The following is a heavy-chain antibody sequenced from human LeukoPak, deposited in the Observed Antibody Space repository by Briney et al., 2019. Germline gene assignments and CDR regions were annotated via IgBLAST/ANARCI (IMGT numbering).Heavy chain of an antibody. Sequence: PGGSLRLSCAASGFTFSTYGMHWVRQAPGKGLEWVTFIQYDGTNKYYADSVKGRLTISRDNSKNTMYLQMTSQRGEDTAIYYWHRGSMLNTCDFWGRGTMVTVSS. J-gene: IGHJ3*01. D-gene: IGHD3-16*01. CDR3: HRGSMLNTCDF. CDR1: GFTFSTYG. V-gene: IGHV3-30*02. CDR2: IQYDGTNK.